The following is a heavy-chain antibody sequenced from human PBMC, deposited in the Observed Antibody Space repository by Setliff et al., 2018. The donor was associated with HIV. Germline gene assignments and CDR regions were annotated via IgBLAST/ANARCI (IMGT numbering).Heavy chain of an antibody. D-gene: IGHD3-22*01. CDR1: GFAFSTFD. CDR3: AKPTSGYYPRPFDL. Sequence: GGSLRLSCAASGFAFSTFDMNWVRQSPEKGLELVSAVSPGGDTTYYPDSVKGRFTVSRDDSRNMLFLQMNNLGVEDTAIYYCAKPTSGYYPRPFDLWGQGTMVTVSS. V-gene: IGHV3-23*01. J-gene: IGHJ4*02. CDR2: VSPGGDTT.